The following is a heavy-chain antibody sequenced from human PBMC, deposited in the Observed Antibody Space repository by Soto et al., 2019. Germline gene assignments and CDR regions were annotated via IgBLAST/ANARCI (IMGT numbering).Heavy chain of an antibody. CDR3: ARVVAATFDI. D-gene: IGHD2-15*01. J-gene: IGHJ3*02. CDR1: GGTFSSYA. CDR2: INPSGGTT. V-gene: IGHV1-69*05. Sequence: GASVKVSCKASGGTFSSYAISWVRQAPGQGLEWMGGINPSGGTTNYAQKFQGRVTMTRDKSTSTVYMELSSLRSEDTAVYYCARVVAATFDIWGQGTMVTVSS.